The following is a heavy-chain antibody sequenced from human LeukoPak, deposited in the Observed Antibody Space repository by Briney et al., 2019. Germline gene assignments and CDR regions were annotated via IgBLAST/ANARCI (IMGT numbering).Heavy chain of an antibody. J-gene: IGHJ5*02. D-gene: IGHD5-24*01. Sequence: GGSLRLSCAATGFRFSDYYMSWIRQAPGKGLEWVSYISSTGNSIFYADSVKGRFTISRDHAKNSLSLQLNSLRAEDTAVYYCAKGGIRYGYWFDHWGQGTLVSVCS. V-gene: IGHV3-11*01. CDR2: ISSTGNSI. CDR1: GFRFSDYY. CDR3: AKGGIRYGYWFDH.